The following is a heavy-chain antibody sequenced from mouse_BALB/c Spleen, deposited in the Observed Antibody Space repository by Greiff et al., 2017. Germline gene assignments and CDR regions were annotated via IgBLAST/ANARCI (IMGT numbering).Heavy chain of an antibody. Sequence: QVQLKQSGPGLVQPSQCLSITCTVSGFSLTSYGVHWVRQSPGKGLEWLGVIWSGGSTDYNAAFISRLSTSKDNSKSQVFFKMNSVQANDTAIYYCASSGDRYGFDYWGQGTTLTVSA. CDR3: ASSGDRYGFDY. J-gene: IGHJ2*01. D-gene: IGHD2-14*01. CDR2: IWSGGST. CDR1: GFSLTSYG. V-gene: IGHV2-2*02.